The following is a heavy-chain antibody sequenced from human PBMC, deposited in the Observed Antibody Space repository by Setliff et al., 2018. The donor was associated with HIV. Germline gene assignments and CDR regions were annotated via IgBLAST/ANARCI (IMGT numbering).Heavy chain of an antibody. Sequence: GGSLRLSCAASGFVFSNAYMSWVRQAPGKGLTWVGRIKSKYAGGTTDYAAPVKGRYTISRDDSKGIAYLQMNSLRTEDTAVYYCARNPIDYGDSPFDYWGQGTLVTVSS. CDR1: GFVFSNAY. D-gene: IGHD4-17*01. J-gene: IGHJ4*02. CDR3: ARNPIDYGDSPFDY. V-gene: IGHV3-15*01. CDR2: IKSKYAGGTT.